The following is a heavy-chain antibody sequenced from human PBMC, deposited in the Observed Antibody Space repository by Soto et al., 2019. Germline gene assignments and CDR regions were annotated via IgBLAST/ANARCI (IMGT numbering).Heavy chain of an antibody. CDR3: ATDRSKFNRKERAFDY. Sequence: ASVKVSCKVSGYTLTELSMHWVRQAPGKGLEWMGGFDPEGGETIYAQKFQGRVTMTEDTSTDAAYMELSSLRSEDTAVYYCATDRSKFNRKERAFDYWGQGTLVTVSS. D-gene: IGHD6-6*01. CDR1: GYTLTELS. CDR2: FDPEGGET. J-gene: IGHJ4*02. V-gene: IGHV1-24*01.